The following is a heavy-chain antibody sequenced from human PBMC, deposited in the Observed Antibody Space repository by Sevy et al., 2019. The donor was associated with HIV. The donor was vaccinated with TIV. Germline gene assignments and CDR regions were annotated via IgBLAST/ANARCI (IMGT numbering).Heavy chain of an antibody. J-gene: IGHJ4*02. D-gene: IGHD3-10*01. Sequence: GGSLRLSCAASGFTFSTYGMHWVRQAPGKGLEWVAVIWYDGGNTYYADSVKGGFTISRDNSKNMLYLQMNSLRAEDTAVYYCAREEGSSMAYYFDFWGQGTLVTVSS. CDR2: IWYDGGNT. CDR3: AREEGSSMAYYFDF. V-gene: IGHV3-33*01. CDR1: GFTFSTYG.